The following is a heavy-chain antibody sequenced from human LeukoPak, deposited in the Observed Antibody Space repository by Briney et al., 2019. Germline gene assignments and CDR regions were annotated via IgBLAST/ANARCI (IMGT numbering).Heavy chain of an antibody. Sequence: GGSLRLSCAASGFTFSSYNMNWVRQAPGKGLEWVSYISRNSSSIYYADSVKGRFTISRDNAKNSVYLQMNSLSDEDTAVYRCARDYGDHGEYFDCWGQGTLVTVSS. CDR2: ISRNSSSI. CDR1: GFTFSSYN. CDR3: ARDYGDHGEYFDC. V-gene: IGHV3-48*02. D-gene: IGHD4-17*01. J-gene: IGHJ4*02.